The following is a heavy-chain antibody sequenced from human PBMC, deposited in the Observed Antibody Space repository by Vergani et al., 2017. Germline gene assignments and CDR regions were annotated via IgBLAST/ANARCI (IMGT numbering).Heavy chain of an antibody. CDR1: GFTFSSHA. CDR2: IKNTSDST. CDR3: VRGSYNYN. D-gene: IGHD1-1*01. J-gene: IGHJ4*02. V-gene: IGHV3-23*01. Sequence: VQLLQSEGAVVQPGGSLRLSCVASGFTFSSHAMRLVRQGHGQGLEWVTSIKNTSDSTHYADSVKGRFTISRDNSKNTLYLQMNSLRVEDTAVDYCVRGSYNYNWGQGTLVTVSS.